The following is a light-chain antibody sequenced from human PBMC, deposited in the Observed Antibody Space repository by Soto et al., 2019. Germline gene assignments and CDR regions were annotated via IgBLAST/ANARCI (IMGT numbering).Light chain of an antibody. CDR1: SSDIYAYNY. V-gene: IGLV2-14*01. Sequence: SVLTQPASVSGSPGQSITITCTGTSSDIYAYNYVSWYQQHPGKAPKVVISGVNIRPSGVSSRFSGSKSGNTASLTISGFQAEDAAEYFCVSYAGRDTFVFGARTKVTV. CDR3: VSYAGRDTFV. J-gene: IGLJ1*01. CDR2: GVN.